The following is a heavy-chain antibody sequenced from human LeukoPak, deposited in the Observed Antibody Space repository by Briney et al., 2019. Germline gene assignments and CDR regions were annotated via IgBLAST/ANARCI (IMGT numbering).Heavy chain of an antibody. CDR1: GFTFSSYG. CDR2: ISYDGSNK. D-gene: IGHD3-16*01. CDR3: ANGGGYFLH. V-gene: IGHV3-30*18. J-gene: IGHJ1*01. Sequence: SGGSLRPSCAASGFTFSSYGMHWVRQAPGKGLEWVAVISYDGSNKYYADSVKGRFTISRDNSKNTLYLQMNSLRPEDTALYYCANGGGYFLHWGQGTLVTVAS.